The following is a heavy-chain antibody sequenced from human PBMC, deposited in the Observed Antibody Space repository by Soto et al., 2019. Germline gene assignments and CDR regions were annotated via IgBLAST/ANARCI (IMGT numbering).Heavy chain of an antibody. CDR1: GGSISSKIYY. V-gene: IGHV4-39*07. J-gene: IGHJ6*02. CDR3: ARDLWGYCGTDCYPLDV. CDR2: IHYSGST. D-gene: IGHD2-21*02. Sequence: SETPALTFTVSGGSISSKIYYWGWIRQPPGKGLEWIGNIHYSGSTYYDSSLKSRVTISVDTSKNQFSLKLSSVTAADTAVYYCARDLWGYCGTDCYPLDVWGQGTTVTVCS.